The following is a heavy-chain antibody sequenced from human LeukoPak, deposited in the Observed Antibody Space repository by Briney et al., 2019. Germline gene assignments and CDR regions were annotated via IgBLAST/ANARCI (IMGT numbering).Heavy chain of an antibody. CDR3: AKDEQKKLDY. D-gene: IGHD1-7*01. CDR1: GFTFSSYG. Sequence: GGSLRLSCAASGFTFSSYGMHWVRQAPGKGLEWVAFIQYDGSNKYYADSVKGRFTISRDNSKNTLYLQMNSLRAEDTAVYYCAKDEQKKLDYWGQGTLVTVSS. V-gene: IGHV3-30*02. J-gene: IGHJ4*02. CDR2: IQYDGSNK.